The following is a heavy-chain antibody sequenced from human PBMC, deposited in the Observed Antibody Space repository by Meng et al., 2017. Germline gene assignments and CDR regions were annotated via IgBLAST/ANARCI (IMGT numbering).Heavy chain of an antibody. CDR3: ARGDIVVVVAATSPRSACDI. CDR1: GFTFSSYW. D-gene: IGHD2-15*01. J-gene: IGHJ3*02. CDR2: IKQDGSEK. V-gene: IGHV3-7*04. Sequence: GESLKISCAASGFTFSSYWMSWVRQAPGKGLEWVANIKQDGSEKYYVDSVKGRFTISRDNAKNSLYLQMKSLRAEDTAVYYCARGDIVVVVAATSPRSACDIWGQGTKVTVSS.